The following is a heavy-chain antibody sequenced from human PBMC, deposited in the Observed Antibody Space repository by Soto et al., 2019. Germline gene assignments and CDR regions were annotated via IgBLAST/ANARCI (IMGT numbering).Heavy chain of an antibody. CDR2: INPYNANT. Sequence: ASVKVSCKPSGYTFTNHGINWVRQAPGQGLEWMGWINPYNANTNYAQKLQGRVTMTTDTSTSTAYMDLRSLTSDDTAVYYCARDRVAGIWGDAFDIWGQGTMVTRLL. D-gene: IGHD3-16*01. V-gene: IGHV1-18*04. CDR1: GYTFTNHG. CDR3: ARDRVAGIWGDAFDI. J-gene: IGHJ3*02.